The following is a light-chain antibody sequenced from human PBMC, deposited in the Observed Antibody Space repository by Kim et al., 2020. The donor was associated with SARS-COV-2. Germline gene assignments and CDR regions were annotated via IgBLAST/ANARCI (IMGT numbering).Light chain of an antibody. Sequence: QSVLAQPPSASGTPGQRVTISCSGSSSNIGGHTVNWYQQFPGTTPKLLIYSNNQRPSGVPDRFSGSKSGTSASLAISGLQSEDEADYYCTAWDGSLNGQVFGGGTKLTVL. CDR2: SNN. J-gene: IGLJ3*02. V-gene: IGLV1-44*01. CDR3: TAWDGSLNGQV. CDR1: SSNIGGHT.